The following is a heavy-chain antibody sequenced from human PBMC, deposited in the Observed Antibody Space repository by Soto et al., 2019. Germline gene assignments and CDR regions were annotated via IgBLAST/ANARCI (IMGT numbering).Heavy chain of an antibody. D-gene: IGHD1-1*01. CDR2: TWNDGSHK. CDR3: TTELNDMQAFDI. CDR1: GFTFSTYG. J-gene: IGHJ3*02. Sequence: QVQLVESGGGVVQPGRSLRLSCVASGFTFSTYGMHWVRQAPGKGLEWVAMTWNDGSHKYYADPVKDRFTISRDNFKNTLYLQINSLIDEDSAVYYCTTELNDMQAFDIWGQGTMVTVSS. V-gene: IGHV3-33*01.